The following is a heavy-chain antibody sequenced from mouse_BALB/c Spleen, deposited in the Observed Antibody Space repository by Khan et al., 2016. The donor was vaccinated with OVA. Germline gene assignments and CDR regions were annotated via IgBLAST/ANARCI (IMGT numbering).Heavy chain of an antibody. CDR3: ARGNYYGSNSWLSD. V-gene: IGHV1-31*01. CDR2: INPYNGFT. Sequence: VQLKESGPALVQPGASMKISCKASGYSFTDYTMNWVKQSHGKHLEWIGLINPYNGFTSYTQKFKGKATLTVDKSSSTASMELLSLTSEDYAVYYGARGNYYGSNSWLSDWGQGTLGTVSA. J-gene: IGHJ3*01. CDR1: GYSFTDYT. D-gene: IGHD1-1*01.